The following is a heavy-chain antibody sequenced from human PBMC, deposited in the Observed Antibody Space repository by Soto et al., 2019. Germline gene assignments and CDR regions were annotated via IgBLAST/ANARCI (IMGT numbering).Heavy chain of an antibody. D-gene: IGHD6-13*01. CDR1: AVTFSSYA. J-gene: IGHJ5*02. Sequence: ASVKVSCKASAVTFSSYAISWVRQAPGQGLEWMGGIIPIFGTANYAQKFQGRVTITADESTSTAYMELSSLRSEDTAVYYCARREHNIAAAGNRWFDPWGQGTLVTVSS. CDR3: ARREHNIAAAGNRWFDP. CDR2: IIPIFGTA. V-gene: IGHV1-69*13.